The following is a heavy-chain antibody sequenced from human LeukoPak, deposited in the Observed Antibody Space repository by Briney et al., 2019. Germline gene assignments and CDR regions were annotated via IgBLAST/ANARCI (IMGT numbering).Heavy chain of an antibody. D-gene: IGHD3-16*01. CDR3: ARGGYYFLY. J-gene: IGHJ4*02. V-gene: IGHV4-59*01. CDR1: GGSISNYY. Sequence: SETLSLTCSVSGGSISNYYWSWIRQAPGKGLEWIGYIYFSGSTNYNPSLKGRVTISEDTSKSQFSLKLSSVTAADTAVYYCARGGYYFLYWGQGTLVTVSS. CDR2: IYFSGST.